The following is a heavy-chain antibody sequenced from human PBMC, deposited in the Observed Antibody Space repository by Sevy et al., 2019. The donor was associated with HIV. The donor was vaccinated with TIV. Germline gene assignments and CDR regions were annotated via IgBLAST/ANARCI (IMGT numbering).Heavy chain of an antibody. D-gene: IGHD5-18*01. CDR2: ISSNGGST. V-gene: IGHV3-64*02. J-gene: IGHJ4*02. CDR1: GFSFSSYA. Sequence: GGSLRLSCAASGFSFSSYALHWVRQAPGKGLEYVSAISSNGGSTYYADSVKGRFTISRDNSKNTLYLQMGSLRAEDRAVYDCGREGVGGYSYSLDYWGQGTLVTVSS. CDR3: GREGVGGYSYSLDY.